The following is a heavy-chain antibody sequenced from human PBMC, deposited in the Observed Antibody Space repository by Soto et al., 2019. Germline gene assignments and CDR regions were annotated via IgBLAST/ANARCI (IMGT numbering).Heavy chain of an antibody. CDR2: ISYDGSNK. CDR1: GFTFSSYA. J-gene: IGHJ6*01. CDR3: VRDRSVXVXXAIMPYYYYYYGMD. D-gene: IGHD2-2*02. Sequence: QVQLVESGGGVVQPGRSLRLSCAASGFTFSSYAMHWVRQAPGKGLEWVAVISYDGSNKYYADSVKGRFTISRDNSKNTLYLQMNSLRAEDTAVYYCVRDRSVXVXXAIMPYYYYYYGMD. V-gene: IGHV3-30-3*01.